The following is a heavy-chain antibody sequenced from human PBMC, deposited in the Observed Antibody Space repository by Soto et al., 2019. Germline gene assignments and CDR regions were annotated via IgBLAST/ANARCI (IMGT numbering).Heavy chain of an antibody. V-gene: IGHV3-53*01. CDR2: IYSGGST. D-gene: IGHD6-19*01. J-gene: IGHJ6*02. CDR1: GFTVSSNY. CDR3: ARATTRQWLVRYYYYGMDV. Sequence: GGSLRLSCAASGFTVSSNYMSWVRQAPGKGLEWVSVIYSGGSTYYADSVKGRFTISRDNSKNTLYLQMNSLRAEDTAVYYCARATTRQWLVRYYYYGMDVWGQGTTVTVSS.